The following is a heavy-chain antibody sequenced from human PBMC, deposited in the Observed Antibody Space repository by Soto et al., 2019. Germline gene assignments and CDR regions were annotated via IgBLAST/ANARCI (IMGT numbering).Heavy chain of an antibody. CDR1: GGTFSSYA. D-gene: IGHD3-22*01. CDR3: ASRNYYDSSGYYYYFDY. Sequence: QVQLVQSGAEVKKPGSSVKVSCKASGGTFSSYAISWVRQAPGQGLEWMGGIIPIFGTANYAQKFQGRVTSTAXXSXRXGYMELSSLRSEDTAVYYCASRNYYDSSGYYYYFDYWGQGTLVTVSS. CDR2: IIPIFGTA. V-gene: IGHV1-69*12. J-gene: IGHJ4*02.